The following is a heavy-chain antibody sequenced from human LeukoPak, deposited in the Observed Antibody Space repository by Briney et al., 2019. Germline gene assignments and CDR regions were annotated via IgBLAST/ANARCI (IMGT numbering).Heavy chain of an antibody. CDR1: GYTFTGYY. D-gene: IGHD3-10*01. J-gene: IGHJ4*02. Sequence: ASVKVSCKASGYTFTGYYMHWVRQAPGQGLEWMGWINPNSGGTNYAQKFQGRVTMTRDTSISTAYMELSRLRSDDTAVYYCARDMVRGVRNYYFDYWGQGTLVTVSS. CDR2: INPNSGGT. V-gene: IGHV1-2*02. CDR3: ARDMVRGVRNYYFDY.